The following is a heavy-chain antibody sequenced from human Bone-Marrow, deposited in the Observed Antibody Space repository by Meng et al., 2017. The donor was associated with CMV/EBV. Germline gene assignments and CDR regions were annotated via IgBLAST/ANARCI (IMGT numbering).Heavy chain of an antibody. CDR1: GFTSSNYW. J-gene: IGHJ3*02. Sequence: GESLKISCAASGFTSSNYWMSWVRQAPGKGLEWVSSISSSSSYIYYADSVKGRFTISRDNAKNSLYLQMNSLRADDTAVYYCVNRFDSWGQGTMVTVSS. V-gene: IGHV3-21*01. CDR3: VNRFDS. CDR2: ISSSSSYI. D-gene: IGHD2/OR15-2a*01.